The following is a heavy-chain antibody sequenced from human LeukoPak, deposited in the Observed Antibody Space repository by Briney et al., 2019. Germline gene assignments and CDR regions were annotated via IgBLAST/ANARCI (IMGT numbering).Heavy chain of an antibody. CDR3: ARVNVCPRCHFDY. CDR2: ISTDGSSA. J-gene: IGHJ4*02. D-gene: IGHD3-16*01. V-gene: IGHV3-74*01. CDR1: GFTFSSYW. Sequence: GGALRLSCAASGFTFSSYWMHWVRQAPGKGLVWVSRISTDGSSAIYADSVKGRFTISRDNAKNTLYLQMNSLRAEDTAVYYCARVNVCPRCHFDYWGQGTLVTVSS.